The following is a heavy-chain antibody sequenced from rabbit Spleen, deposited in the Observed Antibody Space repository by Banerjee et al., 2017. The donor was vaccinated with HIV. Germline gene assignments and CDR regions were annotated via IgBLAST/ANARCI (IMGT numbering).Heavy chain of an antibody. CDR2: INIVTGKS. D-gene: IGHD1-1*01. CDR1: GVSFSDKDV. V-gene: IGHV1S45*01. CDR3: ARDLVAVIGWNFNL. J-gene: IGHJ4*01. Sequence: EQLEESGGGLVKPEGSLTLTCKASGVSFSDKDVMCCVRQAPGKGLEWIACINIVTGKSVYASWAKGRFVMSRPSSTTVSLQMTSLTAADTATYVCARDLVAVIGWNFNLWGPGTLVTVS.